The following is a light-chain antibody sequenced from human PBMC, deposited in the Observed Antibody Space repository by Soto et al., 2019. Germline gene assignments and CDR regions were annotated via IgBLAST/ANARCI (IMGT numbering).Light chain of an antibody. V-gene: IGLV1-40*01. CDR2: DNN. J-gene: IGLJ2*01. CDR1: SSNIGASYA. CDR3: QSYDSSLSNVV. Sequence: QLVLTQPPSVSGAPGQRVTIFCTGSSSNIGASYAVHWYQQLPGAAPKLLIYDNNNRPSGVPDRFSGSKSGTSASLAITGLQAEDEADYYCQSYDSSLSNVVFGGGTKLTVL.